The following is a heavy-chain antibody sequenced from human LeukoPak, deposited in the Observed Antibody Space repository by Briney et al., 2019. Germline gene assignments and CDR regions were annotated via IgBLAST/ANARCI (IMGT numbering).Heavy chain of an antibody. CDR2: ISGSGGST. D-gene: IGHD3-10*01. Sequence: PGGPLRLSCAASGFTFSSYGMSWVRQAPGKGLEWVSAISGSGGSTYYADSVKGRFTISRDNFKNTLSLQMNGLRVEDTALYYCVNSGFDPWGQGTLVTVSS. CDR1: GFTFSSYG. V-gene: IGHV3-23*01. J-gene: IGHJ5*02. CDR3: VNSGFDP.